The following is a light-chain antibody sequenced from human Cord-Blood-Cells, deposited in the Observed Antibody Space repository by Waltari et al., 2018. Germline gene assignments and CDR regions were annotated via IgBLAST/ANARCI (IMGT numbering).Light chain of an antibody. Sequence: AIRMTQSPSSFSASTGDRVTITCRASPGISSYLAWYQQKPGKAPKLLIYAASPLQSGVPSRFSGIGSGTDFTLTISCLHSEDFATYYCQQYYSYPRTFGQGTKVEIK. CDR1: PGISSY. CDR2: AAS. V-gene: IGKV1-8*01. CDR3: QQYYSYPRT. J-gene: IGKJ1*01.